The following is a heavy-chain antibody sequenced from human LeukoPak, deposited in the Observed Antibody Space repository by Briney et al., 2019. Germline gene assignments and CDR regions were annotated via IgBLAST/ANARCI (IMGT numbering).Heavy chain of an antibody. Sequence: PSGTLSLTCAVSGGSISGSHWWSWVRQPPGKGLEWVGEIYHRGNTNYNPSLKSRVTISVDKSKNQFSLKLSSVTAADTAVYYCARTRSSPGAFDIWGQGTMVTVSS. D-gene: IGHD6-13*01. V-gene: IGHV4-4*02. CDR3: ARTRSSPGAFDI. CDR2: IYHRGNT. J-gene: IGHJ3*02. CDR1: GGSISGSHW.